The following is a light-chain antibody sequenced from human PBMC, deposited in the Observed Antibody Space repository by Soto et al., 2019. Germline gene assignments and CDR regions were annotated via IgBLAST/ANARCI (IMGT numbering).Light chain of an antibody. Sequence: DIQMTQSPSTLSGSVGDRVTITCRASQTISSWLAWYQQKPGKAPKLLIYKAFTLKSGVPSRFSGSGSGTEFTLTISSLQPDHFATYYCQHYNSYSEAFGQGTKVELK. J-gene: IGKJ1*01. CDR1: QTISSW. CDR3: QHYNSYSEA. V-gene: IGKV1-5*03. CDR2: KAF.